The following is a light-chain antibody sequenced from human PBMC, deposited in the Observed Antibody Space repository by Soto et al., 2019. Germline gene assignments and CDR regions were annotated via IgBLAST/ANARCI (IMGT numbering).Light chain of an antibody. V-gene: IGKV3-15*01. CDR2: GAS. CDR3: QHYNNWPPWT. Sequence: EMVMTQSPATLSVSPGERATRSCRASHSISSNLAWYQQKPGQAPRLLIYGASTRATGIPARFSGSGSGTEFTLTISSLQSEDFAVYYCQHYNNWPPWTFGQGTKVEIK. CDR1: HSISSN. J-gene: IGKJ1*01.